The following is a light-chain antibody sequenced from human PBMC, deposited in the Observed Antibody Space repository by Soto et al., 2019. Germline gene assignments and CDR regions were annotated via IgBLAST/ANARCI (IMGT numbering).Light chain of an antibody. CDR1: QSISGSL. CDR3: HQYGNIPHP. Sequence: EIVLTQSPGTLSLSPGERATLSCRASQSISGSLLAWYQQKAGQAPRLLIYGASSRATGIPDRFSGSGSGTDFTFIISRLEPEDFAVYYCHQYGNIPHPFGQGTKLETK. CDR2: GAS. V-gene: IGKV3-20*01. J-gene: IGKJ2*01.